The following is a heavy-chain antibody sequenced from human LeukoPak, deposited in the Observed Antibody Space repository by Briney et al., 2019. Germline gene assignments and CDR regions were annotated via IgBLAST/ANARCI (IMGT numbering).Heavy chain of an antibody. CDR3: ARTYYDRSGRLNWFDP. J-gene: IGHJ5*02. Sequence: GGSLRLSCAASGFTFSSYSMNWLRQAPGKGLEWVSSISSSSSYIYYADSVKRRFTISRDNAKNSLYLQMNSLRAEDTAVYYCARTYYDRSGRLNWFDPWGQGTLVTVSS. CDR1: GFTFSSYS. D-gene: IGHD3-22*01. V-gene: IGHV3-21*01. CDR2: ISSSSSYI.